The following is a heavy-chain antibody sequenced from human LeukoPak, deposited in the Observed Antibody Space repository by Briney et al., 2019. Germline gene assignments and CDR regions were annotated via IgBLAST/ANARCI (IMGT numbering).Heavy chain of an antibody. J-gene: IGHJ5*02. D-gene: IGHD3-10*01. V-gene: IGHV4-59*11. CDR3: AKFEPGRWFDP. Sequence: SETLSLTCTVSGSSISSHYWSWIRQPPGKGMEWIGYMHDSGSTNLNPSLKSRVTMSVDTSKNQFSLKLTSVTAADTAVYYCAKFEPGRWFDPWGQGTLVTVSS. CDR2: MHDSGST. CDR1: GSSISSHY.